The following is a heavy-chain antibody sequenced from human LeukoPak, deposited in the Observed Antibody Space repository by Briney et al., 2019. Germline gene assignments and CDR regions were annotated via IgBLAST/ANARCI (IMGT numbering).Heavy chain of an antibody. J-gene: IGHJ4*02. Sequence: ASVKVSCKASGYTFTSYYMHWVRHAPGQGLEWMGIINPSGGSTSYAQKFQGRVTMTRDTSTSTVYMELSSLRSEDTAVYYCARDYPLHRDFDYWGQGTLVTVSS. CDR3: ARDYPLHRDFDY. V-gene: IGHV1-46*01. D-gene: IGHD3-16*02. CDR1: GYTFTSYY. CDR2: INPSGGST.